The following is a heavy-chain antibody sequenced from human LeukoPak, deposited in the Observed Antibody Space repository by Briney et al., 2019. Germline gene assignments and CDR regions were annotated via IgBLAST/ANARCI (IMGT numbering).Heavy chain of an antibody. D-gene: IGHD6-19*01. CDR2: IWYDGSNK. Sequence: PGGSLRLSCAASGFTFSSYGMHWVRQAPGKGLEWVAVIWYDGSNKYYADSVRGRFTISRDNSKNTLYLQMNSLRAEDTAVYYCARESTSSGWTEYYFDYWGQGTLVTVSS. J-gene: IGHJ4*02. V-gene: IGHV3-33*01. CDR3: ARESTSSGWTEYYFDY. CDR1: GFTFSSYG.